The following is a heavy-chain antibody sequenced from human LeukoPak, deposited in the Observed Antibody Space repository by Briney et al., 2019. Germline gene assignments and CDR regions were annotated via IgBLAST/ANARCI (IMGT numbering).Heavy chain of an antibody. V-gene: IGHV4-4*02. D-gene: IGHD6-6*01. Sequence: KPSGTVSLTCAVSGGSISSSNWWSWVRQPPGKGLEWMGEIYHSGSTNYNPSLKSRVAISVDKSKNQFSLKLSSVTAADTAVYYCAREAAARFRFDPWGQGTLVTVSS. J-gene: IGHJ5*02. CDR2: IYHSGST. CDR3: AREAAARFRFDP. CDR1: GGSISSSNW.